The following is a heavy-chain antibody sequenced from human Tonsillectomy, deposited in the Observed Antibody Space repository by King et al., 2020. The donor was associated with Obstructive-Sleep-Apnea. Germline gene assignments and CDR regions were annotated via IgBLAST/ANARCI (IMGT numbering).Heavy chain of an antibody. D-gene: IGHD5/OR15-5a*01. CDR3: VKDYTNWYFDF. V-gene: IGHV3-33*06. J-gene: IGHJ2*01. CDR2: IWHDGSNK. CDR1: GFTFSSYG. Sequence: QVQLVESGGGVVQPGRSLRLSCEASGFTFSSYGIHWVRQAPGKGLEWVAVIWHDGSNKYYADSVKGRFTISRDNSKNTLYLQMNSLRDEDTAVYYCVKDYTNWYFDFWGRGTLVTVSS.